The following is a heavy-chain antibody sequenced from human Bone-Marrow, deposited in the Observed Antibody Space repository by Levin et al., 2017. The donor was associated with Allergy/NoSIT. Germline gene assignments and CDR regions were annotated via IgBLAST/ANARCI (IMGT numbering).Heavy chain of an antibody. V-gene: IGHV5-51*01. J-gene: IGHJ4*02. Sequence: GESLKISCQGSGSRFTTYWIAWVRQMPGKGLEWMGSIYPDDPDTNYSPSFHGQVTISADRSITTAYLQWNSLKASDTPMYYCPRQDYCCKTGGPGSPCSFDDWGQGSLVTVSS. CDR1: GSRFTTYW. D-gene: IGHD2/OR15-2a*01. CDR2: IYPDDPDT. CDR3: PRQDYCCKTGGPGSPCSFDD.